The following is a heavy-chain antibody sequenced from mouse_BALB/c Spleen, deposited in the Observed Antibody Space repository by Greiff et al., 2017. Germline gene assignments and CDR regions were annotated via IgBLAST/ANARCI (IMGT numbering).Heavy chain of an antibody. Sequence: VQRVESGGGLVQPGGSRKLSCAASGFTFSSFGMHWVRQAPEKGLEWVAYISSGSSTIYYADTVKGRFTISRDNPKNTLFLQMTSLRSEDTAMYYCARRGYYGNSYYAMDYWGQGTSVTVSS. CDR1: GFTFSSFG. D-gene: IGHD2-1*01. V-gene: IGHV5-17*02. CDR2: ISSGSSTI. J-gene: IGHJ4*01. CDR3: ARRGYYGNSYYAMDY.